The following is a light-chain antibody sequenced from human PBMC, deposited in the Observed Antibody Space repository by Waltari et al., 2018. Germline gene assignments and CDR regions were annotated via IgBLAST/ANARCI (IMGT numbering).Light chain of an antibody. V-gene: IGLV1-51*01. CDR3: ATWDSSLSLYV. Sequence: QSALTQPPSVSAAPGQKVTISCSGTISSIGSNYVSWYQQLPQTAPKLVIFDNDKRPSDIPARFSGSKSGTSATLGITGLQTGDEADYYCATWDSSLSLYVFGTGTKITVL. CDR1: ISSIGSNY. J-gene: IGLJ1*01. CDR2: DND.